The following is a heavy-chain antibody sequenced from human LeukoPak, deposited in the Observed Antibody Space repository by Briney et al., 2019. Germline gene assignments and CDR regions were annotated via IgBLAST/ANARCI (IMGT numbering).Heavy chain of an antibody. CDR2: INNDGSSA. Sequence: GGSLRLSCAASGFTFSNYWIHWVRQVPGKGLVWVSRINNDGSSASYVDSVKGRFTISRDNAKNSLYLQMNSLRAEDTAVYYCARGGAAAAFDYWGQGTLVTVSS. V-gene: IGHV3-74*01. CDR1: GFTFSNYW. D-gene: IGHD2-2*01. J-gene: IGHJ4*02. CDR3: ARGGAAAAFDY.